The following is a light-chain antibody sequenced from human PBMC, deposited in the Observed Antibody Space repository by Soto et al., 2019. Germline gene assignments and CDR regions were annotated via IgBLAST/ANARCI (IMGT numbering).Light chain of an antibody. CDR2: DAI. J-gene: IGKJ4*01. CDR1: QSVSTN. V-gene: IGKV3-15*01. Sequence: EILMTQSPASLSVSPGENATLSCRASQSVSTNLVWYQQKLGQTPRLLIYDAIIRAPDVPARFSGSWSGTEFTLTINSLQSEDFAVYYCQQYDAWPLTFGGGTKVDIK. CDR3: QQYDAWPLT.